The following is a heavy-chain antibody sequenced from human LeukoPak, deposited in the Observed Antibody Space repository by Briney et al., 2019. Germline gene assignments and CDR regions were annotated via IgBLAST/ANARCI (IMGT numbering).Heavy chain of an antibody. CDR3: AKAFGSRKAFDI. CDR2: ISAGNGNT. CDR1: GYTFTSYA. Sequence: ASVKVSCKASGYTFTSYAIHWVRQAPGQRLEWMGWISAGNGNTKYSQKFQGRVTITRDTSASTAYMELSSLRSEDTAVYYCAKAFGSRKAFDIWGQGTMVTVSS. V-gene: IGHV1-3*01. J-gene: IGHJ3*02. D-gene: IGHD1-14*01.